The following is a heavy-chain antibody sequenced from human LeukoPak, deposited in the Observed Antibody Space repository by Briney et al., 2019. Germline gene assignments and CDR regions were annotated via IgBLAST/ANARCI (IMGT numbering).Heavy chain of an antibody. CDR1: GFTFSSYA. CDR2: ISGSGGST. D-gene: IGHD3-22*01. Sequence: PGGSLRLSCAASGFTFSSYAMSWVRQAPGKGLEWVSAISGSGGSTYYADSVKGRFTISRDNAKNSLYLQMNSLRAEDTAVYYCARESSYYYDSSGYYLDWGQGTLVTVSS. J-gene: IGHJ4*02. CDR3: ARESSYYYDSSGYYLD. V-gene: IGHV3-23*01.